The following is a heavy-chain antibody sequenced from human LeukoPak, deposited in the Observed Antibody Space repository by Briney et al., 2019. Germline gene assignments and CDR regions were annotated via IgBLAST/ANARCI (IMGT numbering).Heavy chain of an antibody. CDR3: ARRAGAYSHPYDY. Sequence: PGGSLRLSCAASGFTFSDYWMSWVRQSPGKGLEWVANIKHDGSEKYYVDSVKGRFTISRDNAKNSLYLQMNSLRAEDTAVYSCARRAGAYSHPYDYWGQGTLVTVSS. CDR1: GFTFSDYW. CDR2: IKHDGSEK. J-gene: IGHJ4*02. D-gene: IGHD4/OR15-4a*01. V-gene: IGHV3-7*01.